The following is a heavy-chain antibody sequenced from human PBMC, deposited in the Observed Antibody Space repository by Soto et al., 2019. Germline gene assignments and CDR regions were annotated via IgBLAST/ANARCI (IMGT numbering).Heavy chain of an antibody. CDR3: ARDRDSSWPYYYYSMDV. V-gene: IGHV3-30-3*01. J-gene: IGHJ6*02. CDR2: ISYDGTNK. Sequence: QVQLVESGGGVVQPGRSLRVSCAASGFTFSGYAIHWVRQAPGKGLEWVAVISYDGTNKYYADSVRGRFTISRDNSKNTLYLQMNSLRDEDTAVYYCARDRDSSWPYYYYSMDVWGQGTTVIVSS. CDR1: GFTFSGYA. D-gene: IGHD6-13*01.